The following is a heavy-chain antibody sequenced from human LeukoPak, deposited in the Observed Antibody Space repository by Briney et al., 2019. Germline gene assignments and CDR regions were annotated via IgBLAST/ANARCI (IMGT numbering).Heavy chain of an antibody. Sequence: XVKVSCKASGGTFSSYAISWVRQAPGQGLEWMGRIIPIFVTANYAQKFQGRVTITTDESTSTAYMELSSLRSEDTAVYYCARDSNPYNWNGAWAFDIWGQGTMVTVSS. V-gene: IGHV1-69*05. D-gene: IGHD1-20*01. CDR2: IIPIFVTA. CDR3: ARDSNPYNWNGAWAFDI. CDR1: GGTFSSYA. J-gene: IGHJ3*02.